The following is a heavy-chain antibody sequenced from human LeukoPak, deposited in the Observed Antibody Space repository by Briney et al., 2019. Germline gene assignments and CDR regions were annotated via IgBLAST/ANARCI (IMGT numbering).Heavy chain of an antibody. V-gene: IGHV4-61*01. CDR1: GGSVSSGSYY. D-gene: IGHD3-10*01. J-gene: IGHJ4*02. CDR2: IYYSGST. CDR3: ASALWFGELL. Sequence: SETLSLTCTVSGGSVSSGSYYWSWIRQPPGKGLEWIGYIYYSGSTNYNPSLKSRVTISVDTSKNQFSLKLSSVTAAGTAVYYCASALWFGELLWGQGTLVTVSS.